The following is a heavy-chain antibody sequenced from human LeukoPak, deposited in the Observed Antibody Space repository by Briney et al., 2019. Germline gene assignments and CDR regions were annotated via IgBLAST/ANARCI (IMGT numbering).Heavy chain of an antibody. J-gene: IGHJ3*02. CDR2: IYYSGST. CDR3: ARSYSSSWYSSFDI. CDR1: GGSISSSSYY. V-gene: IGHV4-39*07. D-gene: IGHD6-13*01. Sequence: SETLSLTCTVSGGSISSSSYYWGWIRQPPGKGLEWIGSIYYSGSTYYNPSLKSRVTISVDTSKNQFSLKLSSVTAADTAVYYCARSYSSSWYSSFDIWGHGTMVTVSS.